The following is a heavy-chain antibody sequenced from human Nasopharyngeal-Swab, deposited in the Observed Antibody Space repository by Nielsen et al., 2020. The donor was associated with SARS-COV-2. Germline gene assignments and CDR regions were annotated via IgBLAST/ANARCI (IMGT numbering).Heavy chain of an antibody. D-gene: IGHD3-3*01. Sequence: GGSLRLSCAASGFTFSSYAMHWVRQAPGKGLEWVAVISYDGSNKYYADSVKGRFTISRDNSKNTLYLQMNSLRAEDTAVYYCARACDFWSYYYYYMDVWGKGTTVTVSS. J-gene: IGHJ6*03. CDR3: ARACDFWSYYYYYMDV. CDR2: ISYDGSNK. CDR1: GFTFSSYA. V-gene: IGHV3-30*04.